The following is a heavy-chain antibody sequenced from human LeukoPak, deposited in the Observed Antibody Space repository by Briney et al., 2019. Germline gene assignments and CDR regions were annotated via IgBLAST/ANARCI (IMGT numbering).Heavy chain of an antibody. CDR2: IYYSGST. V-gene: IGHV4-59*01. D-gene: IGHD1-26*01. CDR3: ARDLRWELIPRFDP. CDR1: GGSISSYY. Sequence: PSETLSLTCTVSGGSISSYYWSWIRQPPGKGLEWIGYIYYSGSTNYNPSLKSRVTISVDTSKNQFSLKLSSVTAADTAVYYCARDLRWELIPRFDPWGQGTLVTVSS. J-gene: IGHJ5*02.